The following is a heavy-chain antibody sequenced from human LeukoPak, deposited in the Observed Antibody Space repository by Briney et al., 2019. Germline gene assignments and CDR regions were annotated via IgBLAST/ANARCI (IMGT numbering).Heavy chain of an antibody. D-gene: IGHD5-12*01. CDR1: GYTFTGYY. J-gene: IGHJ4*02. Sequence: GSSVKVSCKASGYTFTGYYMHWVRQAPGQGLEWMGWINPNSGGTNYAQKFQGRVTMTRDTSISTAYMELSRLRSDDTAVYYCARGEDIVATMEADGDYWGQGTLVTVSS. CDR2: INPNSGGT. CDR3: ARGEDIVATMEADGDY. V-gene: IGHV1-2*02.